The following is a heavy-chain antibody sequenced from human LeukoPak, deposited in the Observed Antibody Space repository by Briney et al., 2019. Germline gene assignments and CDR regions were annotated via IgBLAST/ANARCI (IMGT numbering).Heavy chain of an antibody. CDR1: DGSISSGYYY. Sequence: PSETLSLTCSVSDGSISSGYYYWAWIRQPPGKGPEWIGSIYYSGSTYYNPSLKSRVTISVDTSKNQFSLKLSSVTAADTAVYYCARRSNYDILTGYLLPPLYYYYMDVWGKGTTVTISS. CDR2: IYYSGST. J-gene: IGHJ6*03. V-gene: IGHV4-39*01. D-gene: IGHD3-9*01. CDR3: ARRSNYDILTGYLLPPLYYYYMDV.